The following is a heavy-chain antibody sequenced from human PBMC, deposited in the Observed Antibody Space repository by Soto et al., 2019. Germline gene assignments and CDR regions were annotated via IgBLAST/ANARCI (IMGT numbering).Heavy chain of an antibody. J-gene: IGHJ4*02. Sequence: QVQLQESGPGLVQPSGTLSLTCIVSGASITNTNWWSWVRQPPGKGLEWIGEIYHRGNIDYNPSLRGRVTISVDQATNVFSLKMTSMTAADAAVYYCARDRVSSPWYYFDSWGQGILVTVSS. CDR2: IYHRGNI. CDR1: GASITNTNW. V-gene: IGHV4-4*02. CDR3: ARDRVSSPWYYFDS. D-gene: IGHD6-19*01.